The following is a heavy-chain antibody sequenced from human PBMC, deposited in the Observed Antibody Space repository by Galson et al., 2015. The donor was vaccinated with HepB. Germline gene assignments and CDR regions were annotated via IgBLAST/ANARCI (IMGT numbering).Heavy chain of an antibody. CDR1: GFTFSSYW. D-gene: IGHD3-22*01. Sequence: SLRLSCAASGFTFSSYWMSWVRQAPGKGLEWVANIKQDGSEKYYVDSVKGRFTISRDNAKNSLYLQMNSLRAEDTAVYYCARIRPYYYDSSGYPTYAFEIWGQGTMVTVSS. V-gene: IGHV3-7*01. CDR3: ARIRPYYYDSSGYPTYAFEI. J-gene: IGHJ3*02. CDR2: IKQDGSEK.